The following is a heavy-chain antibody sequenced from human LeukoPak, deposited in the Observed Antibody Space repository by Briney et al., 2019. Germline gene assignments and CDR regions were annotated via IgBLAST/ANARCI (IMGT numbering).Heavy chain of an antibody. J-gene: IGHJ3*02. Sequence: SETLSLTCTVSGGSISSSSYYWTWIRQAPGKGLEWIGYIYNSGSTNYNPSLKSRVTISVDTSKNQFSLKLSSVTAADTAVYYCARRRRIAAAGKPGDALDIWGQGTMVTVSS. V-gene: IGHV4-61*05. CDR3: ARRRRIAAAGKPGDALDI. D-gene: IGHD6-13*01. CDR1: GGSISSSSYY. CDR2: IYNSGST.